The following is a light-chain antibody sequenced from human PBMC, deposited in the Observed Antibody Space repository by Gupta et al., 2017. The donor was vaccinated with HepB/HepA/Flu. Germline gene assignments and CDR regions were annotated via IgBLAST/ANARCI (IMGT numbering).Light chain of an antibody. V-gene: IGKV1-39*01. J-gene: IGKJ1*01. CDR1: QSISSY. CDR2: AAS. Sequence: DIQMTQSPSSLSASVGDRVTITCRASQSISSYLNWYQQKPGKAPKLLIYAASSWQSGVPSRFSGSGDGTDFTITISSRQQEDFAAYYCQQIDSNPPVTFGQGTKVEIK. CDR3: QQIDSNPPVT.